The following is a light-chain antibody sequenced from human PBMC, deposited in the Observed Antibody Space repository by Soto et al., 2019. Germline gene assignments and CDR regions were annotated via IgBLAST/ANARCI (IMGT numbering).Light chain of an antibody. V-gene: IGLV2-14*01. CDR2: EVS. CDR3: SSYSVSSTLI. CDR1: NSDIGGYDY. J-gene: IGLJ2*01. Sequence: QSVLTQPASVSGSPGQSITISCTGTNSDIGGYDYVSWYQQYPGKAPKLIIYEVSNRPSEIFDRFSGSKSGNTASLTISGLQAEDEAVYYCSSYSVSSTLIFGGGTKLTVL.